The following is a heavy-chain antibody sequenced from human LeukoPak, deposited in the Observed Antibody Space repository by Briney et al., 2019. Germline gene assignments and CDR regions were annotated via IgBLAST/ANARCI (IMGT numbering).Heavy chain of an antibody. CDR2: IYYSGST. J-gene: IGHJ4*02. Sequence: SETLSLTCTVSGGSISSYYWSWIRQPPGKGLEWIGYIYYSGSTNYNPSLKSRVTISVDTSKNQFSLKLSSVTAADTAVYYCARRGSYSSSRGLFDYWGQGTLVTVSS. D-gene: IGHD6-6*01. V-gene: IGHV4-59*08. CDR3: ARRGSYSSSRGLFDY. CDR1: GGSISSYY.